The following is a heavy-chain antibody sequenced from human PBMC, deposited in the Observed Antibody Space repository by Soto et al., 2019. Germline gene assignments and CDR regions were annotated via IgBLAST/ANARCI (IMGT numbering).Heavy chain of an antibody. J-gene: IGHJ4*02. Sequence: QVQLQESGPGLVKPSQTLSLTCTVSGGSISSVCYYWSWLRQHPGKGLEWIGYIYYSGSTYYNPSLKSRVTISVDTSKNQFSLKLSSVTAADTAVYYWARRPSPVTAPRDYLGQGTLVTVSS. CDR1: GGSISSVCYY. CDR2: IYYSGST. V-gene: IGHV4-31*03. D-gene: IGHD2-21*02. CDR3: ARRPSPVTAPRDY.